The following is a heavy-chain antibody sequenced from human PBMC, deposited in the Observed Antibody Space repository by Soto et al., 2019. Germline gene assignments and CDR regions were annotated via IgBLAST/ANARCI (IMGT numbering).Heavy chain of an antibody. CDR3: AGGGIMYGDYRSMDV. CDR1: GFTFSSYN. V-gene: IGHV3-21*01. D-gene: IGHD4-17*01. CDR2: LSSSSSYI. J-gene: IGHJ6*03. Sequence: EVQLVESGGGLVKPGGSLRLSCAASGFTFSSYNMNWVRQAPGKGLEWVSSLSSSSSYIYYADSVKGRFTISRDNAKNSRYLQMNSLGAEDTAVYYCAGGGIMYGDYRSMDVWGKGTTVTVSS.